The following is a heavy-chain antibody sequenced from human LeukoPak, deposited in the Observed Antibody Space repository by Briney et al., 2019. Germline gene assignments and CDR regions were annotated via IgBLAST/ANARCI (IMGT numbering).Heavy chain of an antibody. CDR2: LPPDELGI. V-gene: IGHV3-74*01. CDR1: GFTFTNYW. D-gene: IGHD6-6*01. Sequence: GGSLRLSCAASGFTFTNYWMHWVRQAPGMGLVWVSRLPPDELGIIYADSVKGRFTVSRDNAKNTVYLQMNNLRVDDTAMYYCVGTIASRGSEYWGQGALVAVSS. CDR3: VGTIASRGSEY. J-gene: IGHJ4*02.